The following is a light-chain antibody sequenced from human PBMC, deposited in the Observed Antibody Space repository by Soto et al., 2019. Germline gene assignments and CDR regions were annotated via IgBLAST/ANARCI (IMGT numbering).Light chain of an antibody. V-gene: IGKV1-5*03. J-gene: IGKJ1*01. CDR3: QQYRSYSWT. Sequence: DVQLTQSPSTLSASVGDRVTITCRASQSVSSWLAWYQAKPGKAPNLLVYKASTLQSGVPSRFSGSGSGTEFTLTISSLQPDDFAIYYCQQYRSYSWTCGQGTKVEI. CDR2: KAS. CDR1: QSVSSW.